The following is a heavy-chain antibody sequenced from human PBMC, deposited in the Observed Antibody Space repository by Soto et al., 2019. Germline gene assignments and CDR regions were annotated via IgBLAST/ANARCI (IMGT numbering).Heavy chain of an antibody. CDR3: ARRGQQLVQYYFDY. CDR1: GGSISSGDYY. CDR2: IYYSGNT. Sequence: QVQLQESGPGLVKPSQTLSLTCTVSGGSISSGDYYWSWIRQHPGKGLEWIGYIYYSGNTYYNPSLKSRVTISIDTSKNQFSLKLSSVTAADTAMYYCARRGQQLVQYYFDYWGQGTLVTVSS. V-gene: IGHV4-31*03. J-gene: IGHJ4*02. D-gene: IGHD6-13*01.